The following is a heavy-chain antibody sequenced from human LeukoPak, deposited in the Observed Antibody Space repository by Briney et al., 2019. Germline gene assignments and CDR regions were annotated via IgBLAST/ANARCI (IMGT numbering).Heavy chain of an antibody. CDR2: INPKSGGT. D-gene: IGHD1-26*01. J-gene: IGHJ3*02. CDR3: ARDSSELPDAFDI. Sequence: GASVKVSCKSSGYTFTGYYVHWVRQAPGQGLEWMGWINPKSGGTTYAQRFQGRVAMTRESSISTAYMELRSLRSDDTAVYYCARDSSELPDAFDIWGQGTMVTVSS. CDR1: GYTFTGYY. V-gene: IGHV1-2*02.